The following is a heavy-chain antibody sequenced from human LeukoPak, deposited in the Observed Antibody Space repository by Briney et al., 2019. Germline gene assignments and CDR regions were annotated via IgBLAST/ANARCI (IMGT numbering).Heavy chain of an antibody. V-gene: IGHV3-23*01. CDR3: AHTFSGSGAYFDY. CDR2: ISGSGGST. Sequence: GGSLRLSCAASGFTFSSYAMSWVRQAPGKGLEWVSAISGSGGSTYYADSVKGRFTISRDNSKNTLHLQMNSLRAEDTAVYYCAHTFSGSGAYFDYWGQGTLVTVSS. J-gene: IGHJ4*02. D-gene: IGHD3-10*01. CDR1: GFTFSSYA.